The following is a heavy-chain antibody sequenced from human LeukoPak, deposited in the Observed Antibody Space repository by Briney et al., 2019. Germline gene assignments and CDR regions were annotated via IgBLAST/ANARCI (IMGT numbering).Heavy chain of an antibody. CDR3: ARDRAEGKTWVEFDP. CDR2: IYSDGVT. CDR1: GFIVNSYA. V-gene: IGHV3-66*02. J-gene: IGHJ5*02. Sequence: TGGSLRLSCAASGFIVNSYAMSWVRQAPGKGLAWVSLIYSDGVTQYADSVKGRFTISRDNSKNTLYLQMNSLRDEDTAVCFCARDRAEGKTWVEFDPWGQGTLVTVSS.